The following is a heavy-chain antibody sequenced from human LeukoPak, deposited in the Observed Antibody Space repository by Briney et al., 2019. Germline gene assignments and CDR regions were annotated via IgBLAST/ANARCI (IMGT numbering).Heavy chain of an antibody. D-gene: IGHD2-2*01. CDR1: GGSFSGYY. V-gene: IGHV4-34*01. J-gene: IGHJ4*02. CDR2: INHSGST. Sequence: SETLSLTCAVYGGSFSGYYWSWIRQPPGKGLEWIGEINHSGSTNYNPSLKSRVTISVDTSKNQFSLKLSSVTAADTAVYYCARSMVVVPAALDYWGQGTLVTVSS. CDR3: ARSMVVVPAALDY.